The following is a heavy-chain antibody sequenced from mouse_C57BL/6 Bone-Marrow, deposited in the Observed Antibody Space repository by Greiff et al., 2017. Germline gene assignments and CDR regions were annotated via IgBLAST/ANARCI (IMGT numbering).Heavy chain of an antibody. Sequence: QVHLQQPGAELVKPGASVKMSCKASGYTFTSYWITWVKQRPGQGLEWIGDIYPGSGSTNYNEKFKSKATLTVDTSSSTAYMQLSSLTSEDSAVYYCARAAQATDDFDYWGQGTTLTVSS. J-gene: IGHJ2*01. V-gene: IGHV1-55*01. CDR1: GYTFTSYW. D-gene: IGHD3-2*02. CDR3: ARAAQATDDFDY. CDR2: IYPGSGST.